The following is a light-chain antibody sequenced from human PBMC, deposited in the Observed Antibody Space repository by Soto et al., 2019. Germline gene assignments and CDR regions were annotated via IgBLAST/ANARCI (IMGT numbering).Light chain of an antibody. V-gene: IGKV1-9*01. CDR2: EES. J-gene: IGKJ4*01. CDR3: QQVKTYPRT. CDR1: QAVPNN. Sequence: DIPLTQSPSFLSASVGDRVTITCRPSQAVPNNMAWYQQKPGKPPKLLIYEESTLHSGVPSRFSGRKSGTQFTLTIDSLQPEDFATYYCQQVKTYPRTFGGVTKVEI.